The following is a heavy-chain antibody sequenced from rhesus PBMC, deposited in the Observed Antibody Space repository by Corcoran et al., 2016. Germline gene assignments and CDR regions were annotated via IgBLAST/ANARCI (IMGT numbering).Heavy chain of an antibody. CDR2: ISGSSGST. V-gene: IGHV4-65*01. CDR1: GGSVSSSNW. D-gene: IGHD3-28*01. CDR3: ARATPYYYDSGPRFDV. J-gene: IGHJ5-1*01. Sequence: QVQMQESGPGLVKPSETLSLTCAVSGGSVSSSNWWSWIRQPPGKGLEWIGYISGSSGSTYYNPSLKSRVTISTDTSKNQFSLKLSSVTAADTAVYYCARATPYYYDSGPRFDVWGPGVLVTVSS.